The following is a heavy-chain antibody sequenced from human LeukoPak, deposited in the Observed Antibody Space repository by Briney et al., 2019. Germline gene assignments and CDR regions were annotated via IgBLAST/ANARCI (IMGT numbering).Heavy chain of an antibody. Sequence: SETLSLTCTVSGGSISSYYWSWIRQPPGKGLEWIGYIYYSGSTNYSPSLKSRVTISVDTSKNQFSLKLSSVTAADTAVYYCARTYSSSWTDYYYYGMDVWGQGTTVTVSS. CDR1: GGSISSYY. CDR2: IYYSGST. CDR3: ARTYSSSWTDYYYYGMDV. D-gene: IGHD6-13*01. J-gene: IGHJ6*02. V-gene: IGHV4-59*01.